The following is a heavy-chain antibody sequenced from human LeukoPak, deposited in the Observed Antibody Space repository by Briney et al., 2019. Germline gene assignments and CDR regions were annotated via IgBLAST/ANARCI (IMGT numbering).Heavy chain of an antibody. CDR1: GYTFTGYY. Sequence: ASVKVSCKASGYTFTGYYMHWVRQAPGQGLEWMGWINPNSGGTNYAQKFQGRVTMTRDTPISTAYMELSRLRSDDTAVYYCARDTKSDYGDYVAAFDIWGQGTMVTVSS. V-gene: IGHV1-2*02. D-gene: IGHD4-17*01. J-gene: IGHJ3*02. CDR3: ARDTKSDYGDYVAAFDI. CDR2: INPNSGGT.